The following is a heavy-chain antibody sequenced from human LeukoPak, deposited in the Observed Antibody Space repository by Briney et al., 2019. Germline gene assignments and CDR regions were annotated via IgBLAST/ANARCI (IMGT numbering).Heavy chain of an antibody. J-gene: IGHJ6*03. Sequence: GGTLRLSCAASGFTFSSYAMSWVRQAPGKGLEWVSGISGSGGSTDYADSVKGRFTISRDNSKNTLYLQMNSLRAEDTAVYYCAKDGKYSFYMDVWGKGTTVTVSS. D-gene: IGHD6-6*01. CDR2: ISGSGGST. CDR1: GFTFSSYA. V-gene: IGHV3-23*01. CDR3: AKDGKYSFYMDV.